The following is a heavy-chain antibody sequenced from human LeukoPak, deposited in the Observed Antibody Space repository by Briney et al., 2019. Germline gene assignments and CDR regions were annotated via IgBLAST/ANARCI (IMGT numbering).Heavy chain of an antibody. CDR2: ISATGGTT. CDR1: GFTFSSYG. CDR3: ASGTTDIVVVPATLRNYYFDY. V-gene: IGHV3-23*01. D-gene: IGHD2-2*01. Sequence: PGGSLRLSCAASGFTFSSYGMSWVRQAPGKGLEWVSAISATGGTTYYADSVRGRFTISRDNSKSTLSLQMNSLRSEDTAVYYCASGTTDIVVVPATLRNYYFDYWGQGTLVTVSS. J-gene: IGHJ4*02.